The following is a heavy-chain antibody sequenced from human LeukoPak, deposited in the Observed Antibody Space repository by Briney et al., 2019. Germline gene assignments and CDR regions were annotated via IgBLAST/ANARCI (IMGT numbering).Heavy chain of an antibody. CDR3: AQVRSGSFDY. V-gene: IGHV3-15*01. CDR2: IKSKTDGGTT. J-gene: IGHJ4*02. D-gene: IGHD1-26*01. Sequence: GGSLRLSCTASGFTFSNAWMSWVRQALGKGLEWVGRIKSKTDGGTTDYGAAVKGRFTISRDDSKNTLYLQMNSLKTEDTAVYYCAQVRSGSFDYWGQGTLVTVSS. CDR1: GFTFSNAW.